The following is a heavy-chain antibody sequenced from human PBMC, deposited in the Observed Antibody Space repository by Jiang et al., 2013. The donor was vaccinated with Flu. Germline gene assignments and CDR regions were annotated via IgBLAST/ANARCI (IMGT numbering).Heavy chain of an antibody. J-gene: IGHJ3*01. Sequence: GPGLVKPSETLSLTCSVSGDSISGSGYYWGWFRQPPGRGLEWIGNVYYSGNTYYNSSLKSRVTISVDTSKNQFSLTLTSVTAADTAVYYCARPGAAAGTSKSHAFDVWGQGTLVTV. CDR2: VYYSGNT. D-gene: IGHD6-13*01. V-gene: IGHV4-39*01. CDR3: ARPGAAAGTSKSHAFDV. CDR1: GDSISGSGYY.